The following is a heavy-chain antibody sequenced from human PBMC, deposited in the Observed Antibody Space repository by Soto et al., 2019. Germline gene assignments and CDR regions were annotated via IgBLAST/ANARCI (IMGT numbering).Heavy chain of an antibody. Sequence: SETLSLPCAVSGGSISSSNWWSWVRQPPGKGLEWIGEIYHSGSTNYNPSLKSRVTISVDKSKNQFSLKLSSVTAADTAVYYCARDPGDYGDFGYWGQGTLVTVPS. CDR1: GGSISSSNW. CDR2: IYHSGST. D-gene: IGHD4-17*01. V-gene: IGHV4-4*02. J-gene: IGHJ4*02. CDR3: ARDPGDYGDFGY.